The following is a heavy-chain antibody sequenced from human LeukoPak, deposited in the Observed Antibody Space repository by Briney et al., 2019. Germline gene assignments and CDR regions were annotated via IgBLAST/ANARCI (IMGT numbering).Heavy chain of an antibody. J-gene: IGHJ4*02. CDR3: ARREGQGYFDY. CDR1: GFTFRSYE. V-gene: IGHV3-20*04. CDR2: INWNGGST. Sequence: GGSLRLSCAASGFTFRSYEMNWVRQAPGKGLEWVSGINWNGGSTGYADSVKGRSTISRDNAKNSLYLQMNSLRAEDTALYYCARREGQGYFDYWGQGTLVTVSS. D-gene: IGHD1-26*01.